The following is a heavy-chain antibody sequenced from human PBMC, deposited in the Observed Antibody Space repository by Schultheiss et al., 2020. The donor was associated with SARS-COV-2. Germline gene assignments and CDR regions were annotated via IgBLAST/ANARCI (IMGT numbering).Heavy chain of an antibody. J-gene: IGHJ4*02. CDR1: GFTFSSYA. D-gene: IGHD4-17*01. CDR3: TTDKHDYGDPWFDY. V-gene: IGHV3-30-3*01. CDR2: ISYDGSNK. Sequence: GGSLRLSCAASGFTFSSYAMHWVRQAPGKGLEWVAVISYDGSNKYYADSVKGRFTISRDNSKNTLYLQMNSLKTEDTAVYYCTTDKHDYGDPWFDYWGQGTLVTVSS.